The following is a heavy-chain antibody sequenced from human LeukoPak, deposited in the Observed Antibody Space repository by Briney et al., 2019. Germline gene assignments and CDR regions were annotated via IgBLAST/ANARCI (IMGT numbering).Heavy chain of an antibody. CDR3: ARRRHGAQYSSSSAFDY. CDR2: INHSGST. J-gene: IGHJ4*02. CDR1: GASISDHY. D-gene: IGHD6-6*01. Sequence: PSETLSLTCTVSGASISDHYWNWIRQPPGKGLEWIGEINHSGSTNYNPSLKSRVTISVDTSKNQFSLKLSSVTAADTAVYYCARRRHGAQYSSSSAFDYWGQGTLVTVSS. V-gene: IGHV4-34*01.